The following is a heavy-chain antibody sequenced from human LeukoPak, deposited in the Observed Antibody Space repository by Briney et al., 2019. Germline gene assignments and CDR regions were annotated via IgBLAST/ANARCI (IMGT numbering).Heavy chain of an antibody. CDR2: ITDSGSTI. Sequence: PGGSLRLSCAASGFTFRDYNMNWVRQAPGKGLEWVSYITDSGSTIHYADSVNGRFTISRDNAKNSLYLQMNSLRAEDSAIYYCARSIGLTGGGVDVWGRGTTVTVSS. J-gene: IGHJ6*02. V-gene: IGHV3-11*01. CDR1: GFTFRDYN. D-gene: IGHD3-9*01. CDR3: ARSIGLTGGGVDV.